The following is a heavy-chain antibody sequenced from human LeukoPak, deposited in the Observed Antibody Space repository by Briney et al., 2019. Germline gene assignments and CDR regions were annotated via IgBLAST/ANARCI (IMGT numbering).Heavy chain of an antibody. D-gene: IGHD1-26*01. CDR3: ARASGHYYYYYMDV. CDR2: INPNSGGT. Sequence: GASVKVSCKASGYTFTGYYMHWVRQALGQGLEWMGWINPNSGGTNYAQKFQGRVTMTRDTSISTAYMELSRLRSDDTAVYYCARASGHYYYYYMDVWAKGTTVTISS. CDR1: GYTFTGYY. V-gene: IGHV1-2*02. J-gene: IGHJ6*03.